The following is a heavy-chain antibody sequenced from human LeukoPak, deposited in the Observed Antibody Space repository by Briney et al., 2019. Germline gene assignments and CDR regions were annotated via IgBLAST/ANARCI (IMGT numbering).Heavy chain of an antibody. CDR1: GGSISSYY. CDR3: ARHSGHNWNDVGAFDI. V-gene: IGHV4-59*08. Sequence: SETLSLTCTVSGGSISSYYWSWIRQPPGKGLEWIGYIYYSGSTNYNPSLKSRVTISVDTSKNQFSLKLSSVTAADTAVYYCARHSGHNWNDVGAFDIWGQGTMVTVSS. J-gene: IGHJ3*02. D-gene: IGHD1-20*01. CDR2: IYYSGST.